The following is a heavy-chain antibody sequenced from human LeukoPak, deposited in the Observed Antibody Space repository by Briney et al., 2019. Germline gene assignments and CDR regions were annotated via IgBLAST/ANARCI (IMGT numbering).Heavy chain of an antibody. D-gene: IGHD1-26*01. CDR1: GGSINSGNYY. V-gene: IGHV4-61*02. J-gene: IGHJ4*02. CDR2: MYPSGST. CDR3: AREGGGSYHVY. Sequence: SQTLSLTCTVSGGSINSGNYYWSWIRQPAGKGLEWIGRMYPSGSTNYNPSLKSRVTISVDTSKNQFSLKLSSVTAADTAVYYCAREGGGSYHVYWGQGTLVTVSS.